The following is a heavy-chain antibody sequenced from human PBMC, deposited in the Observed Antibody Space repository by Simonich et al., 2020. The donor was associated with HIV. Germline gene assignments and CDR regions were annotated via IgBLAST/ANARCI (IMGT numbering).Heavy chain of an antibody. Sequence: EVQLVESGGVLVQPGRSLRLSCAASVFTFDDYAMHWVRQAPGKGLGGVSGISWNSGSIGYADSVKGRFTISRDNAKNSLYLQMNSLRAEDMALYYCAKDRYSSSSGSFDYWGQGTLVTVSS. J-gene: IGHJ4*02. CDR3: AKDRYSSSSGSFDY. CDR2: ISWNSGSI. V-gene: IGHV3-9*03. CDR1: VFTFDDYA. D-gene: IGHD6-6*01.